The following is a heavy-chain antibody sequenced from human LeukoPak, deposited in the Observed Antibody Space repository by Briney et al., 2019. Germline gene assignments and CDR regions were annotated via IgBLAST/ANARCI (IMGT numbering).Heavy chain of an antibody. CDR2: IYTSGST. V-gene: IGHV4-61*02. D-gene: IGHD2-2*01. CDR3: ASTALVPAASNFDY. J-gene: IGHJ4*02. CDR1: GGSISSGSYY. Sequence: SETLSLTCTVSGGSISSGSYYWSWIRQPAGKGLEWIGRIYTSGSTNYNPSLKSRVTISVDTSKNQFSLKLSSVTAADTAVYYCASTALVPAASNFDYWGQGTLVTVSS.